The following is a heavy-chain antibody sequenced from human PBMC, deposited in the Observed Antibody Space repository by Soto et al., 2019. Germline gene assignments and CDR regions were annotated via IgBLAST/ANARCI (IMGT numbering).Heavy chain of an antibody. CDR1: GFTFSSYG. Sequence: QVQLVESGGGVVQPGRSLRLSCAASGFTFSSYGMHWVRQAPGKGLGWVAVIWYDGSNKYYADSVKGRFTISRDNSKNTLYLQMNSLRAEDTAVYYCARDLNGDYYFDYWGQGTLVAVSS. D-gene: IGHD4-17*01. CDR3: ARDLNGDYYFDY. J-gene: IGHJ4*02. V-gene: IGHV3-33*01. CDR2: IWYDGSNK.